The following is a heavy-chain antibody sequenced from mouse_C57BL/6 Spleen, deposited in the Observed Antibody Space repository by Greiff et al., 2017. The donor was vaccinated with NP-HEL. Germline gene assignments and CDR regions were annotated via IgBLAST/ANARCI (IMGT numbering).Heavy chain of an antibody. V-gene: IGHV1-64*01. CDR3: AREDYGKEDAMDY. D-gene: IGHD1-1*01. J-gene: IGHJ4*01. CDR2: IHPNSGST. CDR1: GYTFTSYW. Sequence: QVHVKQPGAELVKPGASVKLSCKASGYTFTSYWMHWVKQRPGQGLEWIGMIHPNSGSTNYNEKFKSKATLTVDKSSSTAYMQLSSLTSEDSAVYYCAREDYGKEDAMDYWGQGTSVTVSS.